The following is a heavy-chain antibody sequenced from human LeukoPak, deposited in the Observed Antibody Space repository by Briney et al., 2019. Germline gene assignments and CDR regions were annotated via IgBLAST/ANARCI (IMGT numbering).Heavy chain of an antibody. CDR2: IYSGGST. CDR1: GFTVSSNY. V-gene: IGHV3-53*04. CDR3: ARVSGSAVWRYYCYGMDV. Sequence: GGSLRLSCAASGFTVSSNYMSWVRQAPGKGLEWVSVIYSGGSTYYADSVKGRFTISRHNSKNTLYLQMNSLRAEDTAVYYCARVSGSAVWRYYCYGMDVWGQGTTGTVSS. J-gene: IGHJ6*02. D-gene: IGHD1-26*01.